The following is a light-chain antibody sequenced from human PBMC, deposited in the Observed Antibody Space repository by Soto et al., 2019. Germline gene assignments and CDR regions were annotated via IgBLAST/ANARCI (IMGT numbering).Light chain of an antibody. CDR3: QKSYSSVRT. J-gene: IGKJ1*01. Sequence: EIVLTQSPGTLSLSPGERATLSCRASQSVSSSYLAWYQQKPGQAPRLLIYAASSLQSGVPSRFSGSGSGTDFTLTISSLQPEDFAVYYCQKSYSSVRTFGQGTKVDIK. V-gene: IGKV3-20*02. CDR1: QSVSSSY. CDR2: AAS.